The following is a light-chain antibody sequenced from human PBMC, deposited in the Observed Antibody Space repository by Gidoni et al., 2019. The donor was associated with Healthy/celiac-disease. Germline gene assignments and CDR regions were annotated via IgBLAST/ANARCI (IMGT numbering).Light chain of an antibody. CDR2: DVS. V-gene: IGLV2-23*02. CDR1: SSDVGSYNL. CDR3: CSYAGSSTQV. J-gene: IGLJ3*02. Sequence: QSALTQPASVSGSPGQSLTISCTGTSSDVGSYNLVSWYQQHPGNAPKLMIYDVSKRPSGVSNRFSGSKSGNTASLTISGLQAEDEADDYCCSYAGSSTQVFGGGTKLTVL.